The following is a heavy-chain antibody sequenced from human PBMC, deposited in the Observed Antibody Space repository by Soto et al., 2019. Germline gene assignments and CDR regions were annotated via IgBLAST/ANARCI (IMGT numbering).Heavy chain of an antibody. Sequence: PSETLSLTCTVSGGSLSSTSYYWGWIRQPPGKGLEWIGSTFYNGNTHYIPSLKSRVTISVDTSKNQFSLKLSSVTAADTAVYFCARCFCAGTYCTSSSCYFDYWGQGSLVTVSS. CDR2: TFYNGNT. D-gene: IGHD2-2*01. CDR3: ARCFCAGTYCTSSSCYFDY. V-gene: IGHV4-39*01. J-gene: IGHJ4*02. CDR1: GGSLSSTSYY.